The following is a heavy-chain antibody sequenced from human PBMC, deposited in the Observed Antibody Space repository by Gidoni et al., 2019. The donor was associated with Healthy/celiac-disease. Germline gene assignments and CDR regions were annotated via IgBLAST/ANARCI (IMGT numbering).Heavy chain of an antibody. CDR2: ISYDGSNK. Sequence: QVQLVESGGGVVQPGRSLRLSCAASGFTFSSYGMHWVRQAPGKGLEWVAVISYDGSNKYYADSVKGRFTISRDNSKNTLYLQMNSLRAEDTAVYYCAKDGSGDYYYMDVWGKGTTVTVSS. V-gene: IGHV3-30*18. J-gene: IGHJ6*03. CDR3: AKDGSGDYYYMDV. CDR1: GFTFSSYG.